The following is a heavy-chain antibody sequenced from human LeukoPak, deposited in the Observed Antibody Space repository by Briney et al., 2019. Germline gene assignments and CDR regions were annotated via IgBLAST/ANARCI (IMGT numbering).Heavy chain of an antibody. Sequence: PSETLSLTCTVSGGSISSYYWSWIRQPAGKGLEWIGRIYTSGSTNYNPSLKSRVTMSVNTSKNQFSLKLSSVTAADTAVYYCARSRYSDDYYYYYYMDVWGKGTTVTVSS. CDR3: ARSRYSDDYYYYYYMDV. J-gene: IGHJ6*03. CDR2: IYTSGST. CDR1: GGSISSYY. V-gene: IGHV4-4*07. D-gene: IGHD2-15*01.